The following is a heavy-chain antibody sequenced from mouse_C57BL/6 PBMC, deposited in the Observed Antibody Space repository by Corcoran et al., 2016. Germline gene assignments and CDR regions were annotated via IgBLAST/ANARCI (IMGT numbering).Heavy chain of an antibody. CDR3: ARRAYYSNYVCY. V-gene: IGHV1-55*01. CDR2: IYPGSGST. Sequence: QVQLQQPGAELVKPGASVKMSCKASGYTFTSYWITWVKQRPGQGLEWIGDIYPGSGSTNYNEKFKSKATLTVDTSSSTAYMQLSSLTSEDSAVYYCARRAYYSNYVCYWGQGTTLTVSS. J-gene: IGHJ2*01. D-gene: IGHD2-5*01. CDR1: GYTFTSYW.